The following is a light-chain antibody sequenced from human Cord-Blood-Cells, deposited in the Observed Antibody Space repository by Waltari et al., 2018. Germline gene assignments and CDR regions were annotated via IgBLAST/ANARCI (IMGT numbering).Light chain of an antibody. V-gene: IGLV2-14*01. J-gene: IGLJ2*01. CDR1: SSAVGGYNY. Sequence: QSALTQPASVSGSPGQSITISCTGTSSAVGGYNYFSWYQQHPGKAPNLRIYDVSNRPSGVSNRFSGSKSGNTASLTISGLQAEDEADYYCSSYTSSSTVVFGGGTKLTVL. CDR3: SSYTSSSTVV. CDR2: DVS.